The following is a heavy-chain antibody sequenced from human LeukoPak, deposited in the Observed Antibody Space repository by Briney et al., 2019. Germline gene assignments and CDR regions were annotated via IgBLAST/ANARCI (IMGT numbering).Heavy chain of an antibody. CDR2: MWYDGSNK. CDR1: GFTFSSYG. Sequence: GRSLRLSCAASGFTFSSYGMHWVRQAPGKGLEWVAVMWYDGSNKYYADSVKGRFTISRDNSKNTLYLQMYSLRVEDTAVYYCARDPGVRWLVGFDYWGQGTLVTVSS. CDR3: ARDPGVRWLVGFDY. J-gene: IGHJ4*02. V-gene: IGHV3-33*01. D-gene: IGHD6-19*01.